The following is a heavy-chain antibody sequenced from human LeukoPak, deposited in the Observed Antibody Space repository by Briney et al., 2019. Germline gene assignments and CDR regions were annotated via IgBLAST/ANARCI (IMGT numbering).Heavy chain of an antibody. J-gene: IGHJ4*02. CDR2: ISYDGSNK. Sequence: GGSLRLSCAASGFTFSSYAMHWVRLAPGKGLEWVAVISYDGSNKYYADSVKGRFTISRDNSKNTLYLQMNSLRAEDTAVYYCARDALKHYSSSSDYWGQGTLVTVSS. CDR1: GFTFSSYA. D-gene: IGHD6-6*01. V-gene: IGHV3-30-3*01. CDR3: ARDALKHYSSSSDY.